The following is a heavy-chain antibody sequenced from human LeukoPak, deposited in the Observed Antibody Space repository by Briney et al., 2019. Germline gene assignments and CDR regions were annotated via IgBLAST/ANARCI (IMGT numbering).Heavy chain of an antibody. Sequence: SVKVSCKASGYTFTSYDINWVRQAPGQGLEWMGGIIPIFGTANYAQKFQGRVTITTDESTSTAYMELSSLRSEDTAVYYCARVGTDYYYYGSGSYDLNWFDPWGQGTLVTVSS. CDR3: ARVGTDYYYYGSGSYDLNWFDP. CDR1: GYTFTSYD. V-gene: IGHV1-69*05. J-gene: IGHJ5*02. D-gene: IGHD3-10*01. CDR2: IIPIFGTA.